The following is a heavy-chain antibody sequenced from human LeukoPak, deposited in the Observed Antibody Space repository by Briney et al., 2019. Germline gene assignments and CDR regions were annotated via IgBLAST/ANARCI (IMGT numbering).Heavy chain of an antibody. Sequence: EPSETLSLTCTVSGYSIGSGYYWGWIRQPPGKGLEWIGSIYHSGSTYYNPSLKSRVTISVETSKNQFSLKLSSVTAADTAVYYCARRRLATIRGGIDYWGQGTLVTVSS. V-gene: IGHV4-38-2*02. CDR3: ARRRLATIRGGIDY. D-gene: IGHD5-24*01. CDR2: IYHSGST. CDR1: GYSIGSGYY. J-gene: IGHJ4*02.